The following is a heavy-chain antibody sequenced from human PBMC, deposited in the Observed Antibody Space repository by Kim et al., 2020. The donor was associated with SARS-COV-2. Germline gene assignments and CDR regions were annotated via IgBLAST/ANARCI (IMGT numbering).Heavy chain of an antibody. Sequence: ASVKVSCKASGYSFTTYGITWVRQAPGQGLEWMGWIRGSNGDTNYAQNLQGRVTVTTDTSTSTAYMELRSLGSDDTALYYCARVNPFGDHGMEYWGQGTL. CDR1: GYSFTTYG. V-gene: IGHV1-18*01. CDR2: IRGSNGDT. D-gene: IGHD3-10*01. J-gene: IGHJ4*02. CDR3: ARVNPFGDHGMEY.